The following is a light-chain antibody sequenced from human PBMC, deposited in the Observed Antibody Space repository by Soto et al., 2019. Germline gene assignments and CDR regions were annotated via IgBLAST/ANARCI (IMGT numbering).Light chain of an antibody. CDR3: QQFNNYPT. J-gene: IGKJ3*01. V-gene: IGKV1D-13*01. CDR2: DAS. Sequence: ALQLTQSPSSLSASVGDRVTITCRASQGISSALAWYQQKPGKAPKLLIYDASSLESGVPSRFSGSGSGTDFTLTISSLQPEDFATYYCQQFNNYPTFGPGTKVDIK. CDR1: QGISSA.